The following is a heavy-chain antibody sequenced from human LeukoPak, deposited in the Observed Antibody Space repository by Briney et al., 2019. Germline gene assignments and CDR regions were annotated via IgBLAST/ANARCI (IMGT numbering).Heavy chain of an antibody. Sequence: GGSLRLSCAASGFTFSSYGMHWVRQAPGKGLEWVAVIWYGGSNKYYADSMKGRFTISRDNSKNTLYLQMNSLRAEDTAVYYCAKDPRSSSSSLGWYFDLWGRGTLVTVSS. CDR3: AKDPRSSSSSLGWYFDL. D-gene: IGHD6-6*01. CDR2: IWYGGSNK. J-gene: IGHJ2*01. CDR1: GFTFSSYG. V-gene: IGHV3-30*02.